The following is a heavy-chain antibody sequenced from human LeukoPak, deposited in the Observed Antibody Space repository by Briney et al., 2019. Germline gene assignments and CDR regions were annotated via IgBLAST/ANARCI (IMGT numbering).Heavy chain of an antibody. Sequence: PSETLSLTCAVYGGSFSGYYWSWIRQPPGKGLEWIGEINHSGGTNYNPSLKSRVTISVDTSKNQFSLKLSSVTAADTAVYYCKWELLQGTRYFDYWGQGTLVTVSS. J-gene: IGHJ4*02. CDR2: INHSGGT. V-gene: IGHV4-34*01. CDR1: GGSFSGYY. D-gene: IGHD1-26*01. CDR3: KWELLQGTRYFDY.